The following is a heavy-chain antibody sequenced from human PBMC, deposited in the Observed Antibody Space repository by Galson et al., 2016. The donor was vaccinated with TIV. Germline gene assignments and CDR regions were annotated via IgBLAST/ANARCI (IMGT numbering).Heavy chain of an antibody. CDR2: INYSGST. J-gene: IGHJ5*02. Sequence: QVQLQESGPGLVKPSETLSLTCTVSGGSISSHYWNWIRQPPGKGLEWIGYINYSGSTNYNPSLKSRVTISSDTSRNQFSLKLSSVTAADTAVYYCARDPIRNDGVWFDPWGQGTLVTVSS. CDR1: GGSISSHY. V-gene: IGHV4-59*11. D-gene: IGHD1-1*01. CDR3: ARDPIRNDGVWFDP.